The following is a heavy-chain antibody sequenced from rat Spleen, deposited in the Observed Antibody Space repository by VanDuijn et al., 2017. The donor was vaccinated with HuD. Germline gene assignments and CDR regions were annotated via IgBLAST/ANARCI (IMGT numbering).Heavy chain of an antibody. V-gene: IGHV5-31*01. Sequence: EVQLVESGGGLVQPGRSLKLSCVASGFTFNKYWMTWIRQAPRKGLEWVASISSGGGGIYYLDSVKGRFTISRDNAKNILYLQVDSLKPEDTATYYCTRHGRGKTTYYYVMDAWGQGVSVTVSS. CDR3: TRHGRGKTTYYYVMDA. D-gene: IGHD4-5*01. CDR1: GFTFNKYW. CDR2: ISSGGGGI. J-gene: IGHJ4*01.